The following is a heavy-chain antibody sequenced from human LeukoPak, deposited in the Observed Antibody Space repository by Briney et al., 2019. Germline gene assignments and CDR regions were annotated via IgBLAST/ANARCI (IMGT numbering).Heavy chain of an antibody. J-gene: IGHJ4*02. CDR3: ARGRGLYSSSTSCSSFDY. V-gene: IGHV3-64*01. Sequence: GGSLRLSCAASGFTFSSYAMHWVRQAPGKGLEYVSAISSNGGSTYYANSVKGRFTISRDNSKNTLYLQMGSLRAEDMAVYYCARGRGLYSSSTSCSSFDYWSQDTLVTVSS. CDR1: GFTFSSYA. CDR2: ISSNGGST. D-gene: IGHD2-2*01.